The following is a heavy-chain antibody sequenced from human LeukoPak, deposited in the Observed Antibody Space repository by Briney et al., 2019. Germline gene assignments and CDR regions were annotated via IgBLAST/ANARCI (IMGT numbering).Heavy chain of an antibody. V-gene: IGHV3-48*01. J-gene: IGHJ4*02. Sequence: GGSLRLSCEASGFLFSSYSMNWVRQAPGKGLEWVSYISSSSSTIYYADSVKGRFTISRDNAKNSLYLQMNSLRAEDTAVYYCARGRRRWIQLWSLFDYWGQGTLVTVSS. CDR2: ISSSSSTI. CDR1: GFLFSSYS. CDR3: ARGRRRWIQLWSLFDY. D-gene: IGHD5-18*01.